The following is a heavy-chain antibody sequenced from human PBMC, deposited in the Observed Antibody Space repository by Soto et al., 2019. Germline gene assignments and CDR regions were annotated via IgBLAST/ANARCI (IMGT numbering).Heavy chain of an antibody. CDR1: GGSISSYY. V-gene: IGHV4-59*01. CDR3: ARSPSRYNGFDP. Sequence: QVQLQESGPGLVKPSETLSLTCTVSGGSISSYYWSWIRQPPGKGLDWLGYIYYSGSTNYNPSLKRQVTISVNTVKSQYSLKLSSVSAADTAVYKCARSPSRYNGFDPWGQGTLVTVSS. CDR2: IYYSGST. J-gene: IGHJ5*02.